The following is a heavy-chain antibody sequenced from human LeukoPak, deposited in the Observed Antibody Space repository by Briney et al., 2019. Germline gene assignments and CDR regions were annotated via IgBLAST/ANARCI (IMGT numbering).Heavy chain of an antibody. V-gene: IGHV4-39*01. CDR2: IYYTGNT. CDR1: GDSISTSKSY. J-gene: IGHJ4*02. Sequence: SETLPLTCTVSGDSISTSKSYWGWIRQPPLKGLEWIGGIYYTGNTYYNPSLKSRVTISVDTSKNQFSLKLSSVTAADTAVYYCARHPTYYYDSSGYYFDYWGQGTLVTVSS. CDR3: ARHPTYYYDSSGYYFDY. D-gene: IGHD3-22*01.